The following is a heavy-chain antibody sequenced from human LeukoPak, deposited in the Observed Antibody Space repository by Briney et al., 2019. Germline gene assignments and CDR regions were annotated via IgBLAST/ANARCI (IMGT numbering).Heavy chain of an antibody. CDR2: INHSGST. J-gene: IGHJ5*02. CDR1: GGSFSGYY. V-gene: IGHV4-34*01. Sequence: SETLSLTCAVYGGSFSGYYWSWIRQPPGKGLEWIGEINHSGSTNYNPSLKSRVTISVDTSENKFSLKLSSVTAADTAVYYCASTHPKTNWFDPWGQGTLVTVSS. CDR3: ASTHPKTNWFDP.